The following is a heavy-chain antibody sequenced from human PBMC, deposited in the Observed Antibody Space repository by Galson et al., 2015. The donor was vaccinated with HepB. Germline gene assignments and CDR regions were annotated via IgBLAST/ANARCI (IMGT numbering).Heavy chain of an antibody. CDR2: MSYDGSEN. V-gene: IGHV3-30-3*01. CDR1: GFIFTSYA. CDR3: ARDRLEFDFRSGGLDY. D-gene: IGHD3-3*01. J-gene: IGHJ4*02. Sequence: SLRLSCAASGFIFTSYAMHWVRQAPGKGLEWVAVMSYDGSENYYADSVKGRFTISRDNSKNTLYLQMNSLRTEDTAVYYCARDRLEFDFRSGGLDYWGQGTLVTVSS.